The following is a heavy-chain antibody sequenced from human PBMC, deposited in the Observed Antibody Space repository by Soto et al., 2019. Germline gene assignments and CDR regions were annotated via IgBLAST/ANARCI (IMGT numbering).Heavy chain of an antibody. D-gene: IGHD2-15*01. V-gene: IGHV4-59*01. CDR3: ARAHAPTLPFDY. Sequence: PSETLSLTCTVSGGSIRNVYWSWIRQPPGKGPEWIGFIFHSGNAKYNPSLKSRVTMSVDTSKNQFSLSLDSVTAADTAVYFCARAHAPTLPFDYWGPGTLVTVSS. J-gene: IGHJ4*02. CDR2: IFHSGNA. CDR1: GGSIRNVY.